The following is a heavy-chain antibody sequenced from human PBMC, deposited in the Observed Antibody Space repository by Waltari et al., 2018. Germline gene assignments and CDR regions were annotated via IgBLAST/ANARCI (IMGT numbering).Heavy chain of an antibody. J-gene: IGHJ4*02. CDR2: IKQDGSEK. D-gene: IGHD6-19*01. CDR1: GFTFSSYW. V-gene: IGHV3-7*01. CDR3: ARDGVAGNVGVVDY. Sequence: EVQLVESGGGLVQPGGSLRLSCAASGFTFSSYWMSWVRQAPGKGLEWVANIKQDGSEKYYGDSVKGRFTISRDNAKNSLYLQMNSLRAEDTAVYYCARDGVAGNVGVVDYWGQGTLVTVSS.